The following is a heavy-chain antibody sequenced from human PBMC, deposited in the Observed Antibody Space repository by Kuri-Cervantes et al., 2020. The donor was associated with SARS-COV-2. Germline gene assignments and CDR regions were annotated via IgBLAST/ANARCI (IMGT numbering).Heavy chain of an antibody. CDR2: IYYSGST. J-gene: IGHJ4*02. D-gene: IGHD1-26*01. V-gene: IGHV4-59*08. CDR3: ARGGAIFDC. CDR1: GGSISSDY. Sequence: GSLRLSCTVAGGSISSDYCSWIRLPPGKGLEWIGYIYYSGSTNYNPSLKSRVTISVDTSKNQFSLKLSSVTAAYTAVYYCARGGAIFDCWGQGTLVTVSS.